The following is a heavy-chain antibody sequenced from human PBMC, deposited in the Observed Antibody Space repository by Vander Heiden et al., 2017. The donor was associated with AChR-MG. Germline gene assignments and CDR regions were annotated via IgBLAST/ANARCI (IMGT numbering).Heavy chain of an antibody. J-gene: IGHJ4*02. CDR3: AKNLAVTIFGVVPRTVPYFDS. CDR1: GFTFGKSL. Sequence: EVQLLESGGGLVQPGGFLRLSCAALGFTFGKSLLRWVRQAPGEGLEWVSGITKTGGNTFYADSVKGRFTISRDNSKNTLYLQMNSLRVEDTAVYYCAKNLAVTIFGVVPRTVPYFDSWGQGTLVTVSS. D-gene: IGHD3-3*01. V-gene: IGHV3-23*01. CDR2: ITKTGGNT.